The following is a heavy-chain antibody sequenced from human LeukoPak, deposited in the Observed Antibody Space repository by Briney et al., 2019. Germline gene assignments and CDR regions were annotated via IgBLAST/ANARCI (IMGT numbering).Heavy chain of an antibody. Sequence: GGSLRLSCAASGFTFSSYAMSWVRQAPGKGLEWVSAISGSGGSTYYADSVKGRFPISRDNSKNTLYLQMNSLRAEDTAVYYCATRSTYYYDSSGYYLPSYMDVWGKGTTVTVSS. CDR1: GFTFSSYA. CDR2: ISGSGGST. D-gene: IGHD3-22*01. J-gene: IGHJ6*03. V-gene: IGHV3-23*01. CDR3: ATRSTYYYDSSGYYLPSYMDV.